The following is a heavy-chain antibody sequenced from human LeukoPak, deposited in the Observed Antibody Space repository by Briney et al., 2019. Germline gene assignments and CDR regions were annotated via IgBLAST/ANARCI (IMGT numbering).Heavy chain of an antibody. D-gene: IGHD2-15*01. CDR1: GFTFSNYA. V-gene: IGHV3-30*07. Sequence: GSLRLSCAASGFTFSNYAMHWVRQAPGKELEWVADISFDGSNTYHADSVRGRLTISRDNSKNTLYLQMNSLRAEDTAVYYCARDRRCSGGSCYYAFDIWGQGTMVTVSS. CDR3: ARDRRCSGGSCYYAFDI. CDR2: ISFDGSNT. J-gene: IGHJ3*02.